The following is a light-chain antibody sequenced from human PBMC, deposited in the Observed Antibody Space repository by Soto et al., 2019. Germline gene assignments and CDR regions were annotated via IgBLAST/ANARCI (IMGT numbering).Light chain of an antibody. V-gene: IGKV3-20*01. Sequence: EIVLTQSPGTLSLSPGERATLSCRASQSVSNNYLAWYQQKPGQAPRLLIYVASNRATGIPDRFSGSGSGTDFTLPISRLEPEDFAVYYCQQYGSSGTFGQGTKVEIK. CDR1: QSVSNNY. CDR2: VAS. CDR3: QQYGSSGT. J-gene: IGKJ1*01.